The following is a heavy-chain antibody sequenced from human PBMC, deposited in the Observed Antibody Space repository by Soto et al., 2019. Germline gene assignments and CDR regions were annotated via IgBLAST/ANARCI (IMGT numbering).Heavy chain of an antibody. J-gene: IGHJ5*02. CDR2: MNPNSGNT. CDR1: GYTFTSYD. CDR3: ARGQDYSRTFDP. Sequence: ASVKVSCTTSGYTFTSYDINWVRQATGQGLEWMGWMNPNSGNTGYAQKFQGRVTMTRNTSISTAYMELSSLRSEDTAVYYCARGQDYSRTFDPWGQGALVTVSS. V-gene: IGHV1-8*01. D-gene: IGHD6-13*01.